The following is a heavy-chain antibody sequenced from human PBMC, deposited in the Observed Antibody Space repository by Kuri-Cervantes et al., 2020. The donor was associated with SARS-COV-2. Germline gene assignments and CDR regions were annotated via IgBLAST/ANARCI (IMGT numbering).Heavy chain of an antibody. D-gene: IGHD1-14*01. CDR1: GFTFRSLA. V-gene: IGHV3-23*01. CDR2: LANNSESP. CDR3: AKGYNNETSADPGGYDL. Sequence: ESLKISRAVSGFTFRSLAMACVRQAPGKGLELVSGLANNSESPYFADSGRGRFTNSRDNSKSALYLQVKSLRSEDTAVKYCAKGYNNETSADPGGYDLWGQGTLVTVSS. J-gene: IGHJ5*02.